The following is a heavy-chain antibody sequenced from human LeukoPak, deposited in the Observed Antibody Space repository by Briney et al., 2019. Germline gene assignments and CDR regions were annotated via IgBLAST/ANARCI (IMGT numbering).Heavy chain of an antibody. CDR1: GFNFGIYG. Sequence: GGSLRLSCTASGFNFGIYGMHWVRQAPGKGLEWVAVIWYDGSNKNYADSVKGRFTISRDNSKNTLYLQMNSLRAEDTAVYYCARGGRTTWHGMDVWGQGTTVTVSS. CDR2: IWYDGSNK. V-gene: IGHV3-33*01. D-gene: IGHD4-17*01. J-gene: IGHJ6*02. CDR3: ARGGRTTWHGMDV.